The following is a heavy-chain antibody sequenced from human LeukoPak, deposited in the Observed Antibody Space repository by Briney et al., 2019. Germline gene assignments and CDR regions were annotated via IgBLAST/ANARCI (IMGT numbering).Heavy chain of an antibody. CDR1: GFTFSSYG. D-gene: IGHD3-16*02. V-gene: IGHV3-30*02. CDR2: IRYDGSNK. Sequence: QPGGSLRLSCAASGFTFSSYGMHWVRQAPGKGLEWVAFIRYDGSNKYYADSVKGRFTTSRDNSKNSLYLQMNSLRAEDTAVYYCARGPSYPFDIWGQGTTVIVSS. J-gene: IGHJ3*02. CDR3: ARGPSYPFDI.